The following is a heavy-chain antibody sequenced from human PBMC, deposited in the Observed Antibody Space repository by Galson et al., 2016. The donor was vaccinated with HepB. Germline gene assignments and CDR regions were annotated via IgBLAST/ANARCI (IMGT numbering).Heavy chain of an antibody. CDR3: ARDLSGMPDF. CDR1: GFTVSSNY. J-gene: IGHJ4*02. D-gene: IGHD2-2*01. V-gene: IGHV3-66*02. CDR2: IYSGGNT. Sequence: SLRLSCAASGFTVSSNYMSWVRQAPGKGLECVSIIYSGGNTYYADSVKGRFTISRDNSKNTLYLQMNSLRGEDTAVYFCARDLSGMPDFWGQGTLVTVSS.